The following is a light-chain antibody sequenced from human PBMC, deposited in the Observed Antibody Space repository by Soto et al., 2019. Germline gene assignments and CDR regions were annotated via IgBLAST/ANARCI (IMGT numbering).Light chain of an antibody. Sequence: IQLTQSPSSLSASLGDTVTINCRASLSISSYLNWYQQKAGKAPNLLIYVASTLQSGVPSRFSGSGSGTDFTLTISSLQPEDFATYYCQQSYSVPYTFGQGTKVDIK. CDR3: QQSYSVPYT. CDR2: VAS. V-gene: IGKV1-39*01. CDR1: LSISSY. J-gene: IGKJ2*01.